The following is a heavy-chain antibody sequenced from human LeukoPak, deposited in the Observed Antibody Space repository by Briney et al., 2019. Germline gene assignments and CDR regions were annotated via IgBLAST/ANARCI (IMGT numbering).Heavy chain of an antibody. Sequence: GGSLRLSCAASGFTFSSYSMNWVRQAPGLGLEWVSLISTNGGGTYYSDSVKGRFTISRDNSKNTLDLQMNSLRAEDTAVYYCAKTNGVRDAFDIWGQGTMVTVSS. CDR1: GFTFSSYS. V-gene: IGHV3-23*01. CDR2: ISTNGGGT. CDR3: AKTNGVRDAFDI. D-gene: IGHD7-27*01. J-gene: IGHJ3*02.